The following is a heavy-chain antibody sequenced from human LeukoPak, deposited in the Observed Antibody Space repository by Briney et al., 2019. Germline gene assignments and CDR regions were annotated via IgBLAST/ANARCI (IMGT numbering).Heavy chain of an antibody. CDR1: GFTFSIYW. J-gene: IGHJ4*02. CDR3: ARDPWGDYYFDY. CDR2: IKQDGSER. Sequence: PGGSLRLSCAASGFTFSIYWMSWVRQAPGKGLEWVANIKQDGSERYYVDSVKGRFTISRDNAKNSLYLQMNSLRAEDTAVYYCARDPWGDYYFDYWGQGTLVSVSS. V-gene: IGHV3-7*01. D-gene: IGHD2-21*02.